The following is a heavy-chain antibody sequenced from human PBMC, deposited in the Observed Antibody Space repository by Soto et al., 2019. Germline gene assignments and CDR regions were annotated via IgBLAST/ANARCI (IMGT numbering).Heavy chain of an antibody. CDR3: ARDLGYCSGGSCYPFNYGMDV. J-gene: IGHJ6*02. D-gene: IGHD2-15*01. CDR2: IWYDGSNK. Sequence: QVQLVESGGGVVQPGRSLRLSCAASGFTFSSYGMHWVRQAPGKGLEWVAVIWYDGSNKYYADSVKGRFTISRDNSKNTLYLQMNSLRAEDTAVYYCARDLGYCSGGSCYPFNYGMDVWGQGTTVTVSS. CDR1: GFTFSSYG. V-gene: IGHV3-33*01.